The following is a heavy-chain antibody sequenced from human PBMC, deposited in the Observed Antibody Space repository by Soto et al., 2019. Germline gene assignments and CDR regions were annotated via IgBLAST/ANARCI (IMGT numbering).Heavy chain of an antibody. CDR2: INPNSGGT. CDR1: GYTFTGYY. Sequence: ASVKVSCKASGYTFTGYYMHWVRQAPGQGLEWMGWINPNSGGTNYAQKFQGRVTMTRDTSISTAYMEPSRLRSDDTAVYYCARGSRTMIVAFDIWGQGTMVTVSS. D-gene: IGHD3-22*01. V-gene: IGHV1-2*02. CDR3: ARGSRTMIVAFDI. J-gene: IGHJ3*02.